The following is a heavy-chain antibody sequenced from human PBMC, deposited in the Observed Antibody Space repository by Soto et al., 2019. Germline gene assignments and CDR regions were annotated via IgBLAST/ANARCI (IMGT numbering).Heavy chain of an antibody. V-gene: IGHV1-2*02. J-gene: IGHJ4*02. CDR2: INPKSGGT. D-gene: IGHD1-26*01. Sequence: ASVKVSCKASGYTFTVYYMHWVRQAPGQGLEWMGWINPKSGGTMYPQKFQGRVSMTWDTSISTAYMAPTRLRSDDTAVYYCARDLAKGGGSAGFDYWGQGTLVTVSS. CDR1: GYTFTVYY. CDR3: ARDLAKGGGSAGFDY.